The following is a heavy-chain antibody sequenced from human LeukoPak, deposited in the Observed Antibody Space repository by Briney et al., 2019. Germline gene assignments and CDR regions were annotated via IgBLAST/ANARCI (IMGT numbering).Heavy chain of an antibody. CDR1: GGPISDFH. V-gene: IGHV4-4*07. J-gene: IGHJ4*02. D-gene: IGHD3-22*01. Sequence: SETLSLTCTVSGGPISDFHLTWIRQPAGKGLEWIGRVTPSGITTYNPSLKSRVTMSVDTSKDQFPLKLSSVTAADTAVYHCARGGRSGSADYWGQGTLVTVSS. CDR3: ARGGRSGSADY. CDR2: VTPSGIT.